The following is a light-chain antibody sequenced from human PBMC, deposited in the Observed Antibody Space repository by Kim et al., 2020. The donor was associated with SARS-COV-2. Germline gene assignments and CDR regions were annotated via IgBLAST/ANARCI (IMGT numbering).Light chain of an antibody. CDR3: QLSYNTPYT. V-gene: IGKV1-39*01. J-gene: IGKJ2*01. CDR1: QSISSY. Sequence: DIQMTQSPSSLSASVGDRVTITCRASQSISSYLNWYQQKPGKAPKLLIYAASSLQSGVPSRFSGSGSGTDFTLIISSLQPEDFATYYCQLSYNTPYTFGQGTKLEI. CDR2: AAS.